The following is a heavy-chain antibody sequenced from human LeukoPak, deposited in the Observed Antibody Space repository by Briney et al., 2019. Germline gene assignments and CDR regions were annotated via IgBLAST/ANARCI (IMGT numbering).Heavy chain of an antibody. Sequence: SETLSLTCTVSGGSISSGDYYWSWIRQPPGKGLEWIGYIYYSGSTYYNPSLKSRVTISVDTSKNQFSLKLSSVTAADTAVYYCARYQEYYYDSSGYNWFDPWGQGTLVTVSS. V-gene: IGHV4-30-4*01. CDR2: IYYSGST. CDR1: GGSISSGDYY. J-gene: IGHJ5*02. CDR3: ARYQEYYYDSSGYNWFDP. D-gene: IGHD3-22*01.